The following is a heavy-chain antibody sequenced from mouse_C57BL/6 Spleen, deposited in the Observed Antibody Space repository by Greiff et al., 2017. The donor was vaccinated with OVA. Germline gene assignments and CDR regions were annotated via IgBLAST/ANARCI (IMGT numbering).Heavy chain of an antibody. CDR1: GFTFSSYG. Sequence: EVKLVESGGDLVKPGGSLKLSCAASGFTFSSYGMSWVRQTPDKRLEWVATISSGGSYPYYPDSVKGRFTISRDHAKNTLYLQMSSLKSEDTAMYYCARNHYDYGDYAMDYWGQGTSVTVSS. V-gene: IGHV5-6*02. CDR2: ISSGGSYP. J-gene: IGHJ4*01. CDR3: ARNHYDYGDYAMDY. D-gene: IGHD2-4*01.